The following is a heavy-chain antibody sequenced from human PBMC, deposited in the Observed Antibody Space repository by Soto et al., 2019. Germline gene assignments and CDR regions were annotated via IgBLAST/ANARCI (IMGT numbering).Heavy chain of an antibody. CDR2: VHHTGDT. V-gene: IGHV4-59*01. CDR1: GDSIRDSF. J-gene: IGHJ4*02. CDR3: ARGREDHVDHHFGHLFDS. D-gene: IGHD3-10*01. Sequence: PSETLSLTCTVSGDSIRDSFWSWVRQPPGKGLEWIGLVHHTGDTIYNPSLETRVTMLIDASANHFSLTLTSVTPADAAIYYCARGREDHVDHHFGHLFDSWGQGTLVTVSS.